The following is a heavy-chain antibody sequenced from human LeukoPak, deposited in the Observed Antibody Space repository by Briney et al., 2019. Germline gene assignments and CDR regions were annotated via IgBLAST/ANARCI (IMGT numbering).Heavy chain of an antibody. J-gene: IGHJ4*02. CDR1: GFTFSSYW. Sequence: GGSLRLSXAASGFTFSSYWMHWVRQPPGKGLVWLSRVNNDGSTTNYADSVKGRFTISRDNTKNTLYLQMNSLRAEDTAVYFCLAAAGTIGWGQGTLVTVSS. CDR3: LAAAGTIG. CDR2: VNNDGSTT. V-gene: IGHV3-74*01. D-gene: IGHD6-13*01.